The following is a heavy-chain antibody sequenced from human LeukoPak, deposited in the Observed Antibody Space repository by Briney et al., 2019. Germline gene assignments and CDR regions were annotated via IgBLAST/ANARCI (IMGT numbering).Heavy chain of an antibody. CDR2: IITMFDTT. J-gene: IGHJ3*02. Sequence: ASVTVSFTASGGTFSSSAICWVRQAPGHGREWLGGIITMFDTTNSTQKFPGRVTITADKSTSTAYMELSRLRSDDTAVYYCARDGTFYCSCGSCYSVGAFDIWGQGTMVTVSS. CDR3: ARDGTFYCSCGSCYSVGAFDI. D-gene: IGHD2-15*01. CDR1: GGTFSSSA. V-gene: IGHV1-69*06.